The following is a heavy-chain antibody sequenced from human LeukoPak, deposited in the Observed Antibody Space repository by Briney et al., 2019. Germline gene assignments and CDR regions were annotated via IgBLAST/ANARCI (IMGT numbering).Heavy chain of an antibody. V-gene: IGHV3-7*03. CDR3: ARDAPEVYDSRLGFDY. CDR2: IKQDGSEK. CDR1: GFTFSRYW. D-gene: IGHD3-22*01. Sequence: VGSLRLSSAASGFTFSRYWMSCVREAPGKGRECVAHIKQDGSEKYYVDSVKGRFTISRDNAKNSLYLQMNSLRGEDTAVYYCARDAPEVYDSRLGFDYWGQGTLVTVSS. J-gene: IGHJ4*02.